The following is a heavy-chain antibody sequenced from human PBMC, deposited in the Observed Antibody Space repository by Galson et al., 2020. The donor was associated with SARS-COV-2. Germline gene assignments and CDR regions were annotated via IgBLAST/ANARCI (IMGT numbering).Heavy chain of an antibody. CDR3: ARVPIAVAGDFDY. CDR1: GYTFTSYA. J-gene: IGHJ4*02. D-gene: IGHD6-19*01. CDR2: INAANGNT. Sequence: ASVKVSCKASGYTFTSYAMHWVRQASGQGLEWMGWINAANGNTRYSQKFQGRVTIARDTSATTAYMELSSLRSEDTAVYYCARVPIAVAGDFDYWGQGTRVTVS. V-gene: IGHV1-3*01.